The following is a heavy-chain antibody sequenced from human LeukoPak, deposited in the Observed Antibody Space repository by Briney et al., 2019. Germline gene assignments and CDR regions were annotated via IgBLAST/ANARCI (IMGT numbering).Heavy chain of an antibody. CDR2: IYSGGST. J-gene: IGHJ4*02. Sequence: GGSLRLSCAASGFTVSSNYMSWVRQAPGKGLEWVSVIYSGGSTYYADSVKGRFTISRDSSKNTLYLQMNSLRAEDTAVYYCARVVGVRGVIISYYFDYWGQGTLVTVSS. CDR1: GFTVSSNY. CDR3: ARVVGVRGVIISYYFDY. V-gene: IGHV3-66*01. D-gene: IGHD3-10*01.